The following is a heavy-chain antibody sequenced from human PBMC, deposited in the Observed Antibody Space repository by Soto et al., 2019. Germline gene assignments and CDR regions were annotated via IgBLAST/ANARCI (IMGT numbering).Heavy chain of an antibody. D-gene: IGHD6-19*01. Sequence: GGSLRLSCAASGLTFSSYSMNCVRQAPGKGLEWVSSISSSSSYIYYADSVKGRFTISRDNAKNSLYLQMNSLRAEDTAVYYCARVGGLRISSGWWVNWFDPWGQGTLVTVSS. CDR2: ISSSSSYI. J-gene: IGHJ5*02. CDR1: GLTFSSYS. CDR3: ARVGGLRISSGWWVNWFDP. V-gene: IGHV3-21*01.